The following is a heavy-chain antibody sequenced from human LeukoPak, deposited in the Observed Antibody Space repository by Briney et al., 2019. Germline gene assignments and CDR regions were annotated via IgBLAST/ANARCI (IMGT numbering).Heavy chain of an antibody. CDR2: INPSGGST. V-gene: IGHV1-46*01. D-gene: IGHD3-10*01. Sequence: ASVKVSCKASGYTVTSYYMHWVRQAPGPGLEWMGTINPSGGSTTYAQKFQGRVTMTRDTSTSTVYMELSSLRSEDSAGDYCARDRAMIWGAPGYWGQGTLVTVSS. CDR1: GYTVTSYY. J-gene: IGHJ4*02. CDR3: ARDRAMIWGAPGY.